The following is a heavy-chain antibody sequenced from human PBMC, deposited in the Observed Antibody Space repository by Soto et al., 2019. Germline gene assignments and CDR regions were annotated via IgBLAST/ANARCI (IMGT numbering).Heavy chain of an antibody. D-gene: IGHD3-22*01. J-gene: IGHJ3*02. CDR2: IKQDGSEN. CDR3: ARDRYYYDSSGYYYRAFDI. CDR1: GFTFSSYW. V-gene: IGHV3-7*01. Sequence: PEGSLRLSCAASGFTFSSYWMSWVRQAPGQGLEWVANIKQDGSENYYVDSVKGRFTISRDNAKNSLYLQMNSLRAEDTAVYYCARDRYYYDSSGYYYRAFDIWGQGTMVTVSS.